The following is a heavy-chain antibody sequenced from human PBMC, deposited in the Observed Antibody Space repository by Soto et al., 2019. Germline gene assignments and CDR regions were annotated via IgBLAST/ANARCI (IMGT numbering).Heavy chain of an antibody. CDR2: ISGTDDYT. V-gene: IGHV3-23*01. D-gene: IGHD1-26*01. CDR3: AKDRPVKARSGSLSS. CDR1: GFTFSNFA. J-gene: IGHJ5*02. Sequence: GGSLRLSCAASGFTFSNFAMTWVRQAPGAGLEWVSSISGTDDYTYYADSVKGRFTISRDNAKNTLFLQMNSLRAEDTAMYYCAKDRPVKARSGSLSSWGQGTLVTVSS.